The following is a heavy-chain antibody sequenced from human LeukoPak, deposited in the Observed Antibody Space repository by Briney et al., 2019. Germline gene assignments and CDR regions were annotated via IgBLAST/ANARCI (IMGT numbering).Heavy chain of an antibody. V-gene: IGHV1-18*01. CDR3: ARGMFYDVVTGPDNNWYFSV. Sequence: ASVKVSCKASGYTFTNYGLSWVRQAPGQGLEWMGWISGYNGDTKYAQNFQGRVTMTMDTSTSTVYLELRSLRSDDTAIYYCARGMFYDVVTGPDNNWYFSVWGRGTLVTVSS. D-gene: IGHD3-9*01. J-gene: IGHJ2*01. CDR1: GYTFTNYG. CDR2: ISGYNGDT.